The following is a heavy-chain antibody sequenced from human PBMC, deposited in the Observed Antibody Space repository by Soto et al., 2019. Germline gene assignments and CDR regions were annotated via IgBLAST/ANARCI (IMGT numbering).Heavy chain of an antibody. CDR2: MTASGTTT. J-gene: IGHJ6*02. V-gene: IGHV3-23*01. CDR3: AKTPYDYYYYYAMDV. CDR1: GLPFSNYA. Sequence: GGSLRLSCAASGLPFSNYAMSWVRQAPGKGLEWVSAMTASGTTTQYADSVKGRFTISRDNSKSTLYLQMNSLRAEDTAIYYCAKTPYDYYYYYAMDVWGQGTTVTVSS.